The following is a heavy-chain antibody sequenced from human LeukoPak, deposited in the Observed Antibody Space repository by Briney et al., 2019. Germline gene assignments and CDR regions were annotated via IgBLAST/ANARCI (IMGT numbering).Heavy chain of an antibody. Sequence: SETLSLTCTVSGGSISSYYWSWIRQPPGKGLEWIGYIYYSGSTNYNPSLKSRVTISVDTSKNQFSLKLSSVTAADTAVYYCARAAVVVPAAILEVSFDYWGQGTLVTVSS. CDR2: IYYSGST. D-gene: IGHD2-2*02. V-gene: IGHV4-59*01. CDR3: ARAAVVVPAAILEVSFDY. J-gene: IGHJ4*02. CDR1: GGSISSYY.